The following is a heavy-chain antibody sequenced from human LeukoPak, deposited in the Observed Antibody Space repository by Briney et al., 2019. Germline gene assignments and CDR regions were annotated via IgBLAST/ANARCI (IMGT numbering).Heavy chain of an antibody. CDR1: GGSISSSSYY. CDR3: ARHRATRSRAVAGRAEYFQH. J-gene: IGHJ1*01. Sequence: SETLSLTCTVSGGSISSSSYYWGWIRQPPGKGLEWIGSIYYSGSTYYNPSLKSRVTISVDTSKNQFSLKLSSVTAADTAVYYCARHRATRSRAVAGRAEYFQHWGQGTLVTVSS. D-gene: IGHD6-19*01. V-gene: IGHV4-39*01. CDR2: IYYSGST.